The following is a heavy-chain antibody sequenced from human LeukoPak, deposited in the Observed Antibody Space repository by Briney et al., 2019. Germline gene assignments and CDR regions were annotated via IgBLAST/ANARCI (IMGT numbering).Heavy chain of an antibody. Sequence: GGSLRLSCATSRFTFSSYAMNWVRQAPGKGLEWVSSINGRGSSTYYADSVRGRFTISRDNSKNTLYLQMDSLRAEDTAVYYCAKGGYYYMDVWGKGTTVTVSS. CDR1: RFTFSSYA. CDR2: INGRGSST. J-gene: IGHJ6*03. D-gene: IGHD3-16*01. V-gene: IGHV3-23*01. CDR3: AKGGYYYMDV.